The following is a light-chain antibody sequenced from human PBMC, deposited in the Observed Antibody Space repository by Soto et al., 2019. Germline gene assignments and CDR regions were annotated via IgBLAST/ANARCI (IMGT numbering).Light chain of an antibody. J-gene: IGKJ1*01. V-gene: IGKV1-39*01. CDR1: QSISSY. CDR2: AAS. Sequence: DIQMTQSPSSLSASVGDRVTITCRASQSISSYLNWYQQKPGKXPXLLIYAASSLQSGVPSRFSGSGSGTDFTLPISSLQPEDFATYYCQQSYSTTRTFGQGTKVE. CDR3: QQSYSTTRT.